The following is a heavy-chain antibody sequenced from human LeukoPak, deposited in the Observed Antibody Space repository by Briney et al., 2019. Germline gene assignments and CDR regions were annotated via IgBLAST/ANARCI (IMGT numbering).Heavy chain of an antibody. CDR3: ARDCNPPSTGGIAFDY. CDR2: ISSSSSYI. D-gene: IGHD2-21*01. Sequence: GGSLSLSCAASGFTFSSYSMNWVRQAPGKGLEWVSSISSSSSYIYYADSVKGRFTISRDNAKHSLYLQVNSLRAGDTAVYYCARDCNPPSTGGIAFDYWGQGTLVTVSS. CDR1: GFTFSSYS. J-gene: IGHJ4*02. V-gene: IGHV3-21*01.